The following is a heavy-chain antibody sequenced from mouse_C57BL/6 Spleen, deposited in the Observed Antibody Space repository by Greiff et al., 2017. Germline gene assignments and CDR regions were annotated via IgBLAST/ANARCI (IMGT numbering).Heavy chain of an antibody. CDR3: ARCYDGYYEYFDV. Sequence: VQLQQSGAELVKPGASVKISCKASGYAFSSYWMNWVKQRPGKGLEWIGQIYPGDGDTNYNGKFKGKATLTADKSSRTAYMQLSSLTSEDSAVYFCARCYDGYYEYFDVWGTGTTVTVSS. V-gene: IGHV1-80*01. CDR2: IYPGDGDT. D-gene: IGHD2-3*01. J-gene: IGHJ1*03. CDR1: GYAFSSYW.